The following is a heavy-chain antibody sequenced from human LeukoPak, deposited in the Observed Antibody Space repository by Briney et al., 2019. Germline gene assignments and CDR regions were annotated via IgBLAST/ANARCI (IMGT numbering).Heavy chain of an antibody. V-gene: IGHV1-8*01. D-gene: IGHD6-13*01. Sequence: PLASVKVSCKASGYTFTSYDINWVRQATGQGLEWMGWMNPNSGNTGYAQKFQGRVTMTRNTSISTAYMELSSLRSEDTAVYYCARAPGYSYNWFDPWGQGTLVTVSS. J-gene: IGHJ5*02. CDR2: MNPNSGNT. CDR1: GYTFTSYD. CDR3: ARAPGYSYNWFDP.